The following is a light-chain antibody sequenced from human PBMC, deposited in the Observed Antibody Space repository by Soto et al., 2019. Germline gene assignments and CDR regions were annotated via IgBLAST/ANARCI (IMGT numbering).Light chain of an antibody. Sequence: EVVLTQSPGTLSLSPGERASLSCMAGQSVSGNYFAWYQQKRGQAPRLLIYGASSRATGIPDRFSGSGSGTDFTLTISRLEPEDVAVYYCQQYGSSVSFGQGTKVDIK. CDR3: QQYGSSVS. V-gene: IGKV3-20*01. J-gene: IGKJ1*01. CDR1: QSVSGNY. CDR2: GAS.